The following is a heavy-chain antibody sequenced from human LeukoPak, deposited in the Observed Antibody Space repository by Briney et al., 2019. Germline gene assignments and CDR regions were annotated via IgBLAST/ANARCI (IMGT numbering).Heavy chain of an antibody. CDR1: GGSIISSSYY. CDR3: ARDGVHHYDSSGYYYEAPQYYFDY. D-gene: IGHD3-22*01. CDR2: IYYSGIT. J-gene: IGHJ4*02. V-gene: IGHV4-39*07. Sequence: SETLSLTCTVSGGSIISSSYYWGWIRQPPGKGLEWIGSIYYSGITYYNASLKSRVTMSVDTSKNQFSLKLSSVTAADTAVYYCARDGVHHYDSSGYYYEAPQYYFDYWGQGTLVTVSS.